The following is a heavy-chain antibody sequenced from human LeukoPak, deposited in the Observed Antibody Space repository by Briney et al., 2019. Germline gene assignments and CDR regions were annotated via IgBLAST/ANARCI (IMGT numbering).Heavy chain of an antibody. CDR1: GGSISSYY. V-gene: IGHV4-59*01. D-gene: IGHD3-10*01. CDR3: ARAPGTYYYGSGSYRNNYFDY. CDR2: IYYSGST. J-gene: IGHJ4*02. Sequence: SETLSLTCTVSGGSISSYYWSWIRQPPGKGLEWIGYIYYSGSTNYNPSLKSRVTISVDTSKNQYSLKLSSVTAADTAVYYCARAPGTYYYGSGSYRNNYFDYWGQGTLVTVSS.